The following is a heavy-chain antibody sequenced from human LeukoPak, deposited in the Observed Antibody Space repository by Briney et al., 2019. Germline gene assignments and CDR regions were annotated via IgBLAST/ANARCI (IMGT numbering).Heavy chain of an antibody. CDR2: MNPNSGNT. CDR3: ARGYIRRPNYDFWSGSIIRWRYYYGMDV. D-gene: IGHD3-3*01. V-gene: IGHV1-8*01. Sequence: GASVKVSCKASGYTFTSYDINWVRQATGQGLEWMGWMNPNSGNTGYAQKFQGRVTMTRNTSISTAYMELSSLRSEDTAVYYCARGYIRRPNYDFWSGSIIRWRYYYGMDVWGQGTTVTVSS. J-gene: IGHJ6*02. CDR1: GYTFTSYD.